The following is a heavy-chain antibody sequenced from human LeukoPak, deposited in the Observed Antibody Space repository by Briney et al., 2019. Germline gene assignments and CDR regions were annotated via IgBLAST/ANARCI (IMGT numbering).Heavy chain of an antibody. CDR1: GFTFSSYW. D-gene: IGHD3-3*01. J-gene: IGHJ4*02. V-gene: IGHV3-74*01. CDR3: TRDFDFSSAI. CDR2: ISPDGSTT. Sequence: GGSLRLSCAASGFTFSSYWMHWVRQAPGKGLVWVSRISPDGSTTGHADSVKGRFTTSRDNAKNTLFLQMNSLRAEDAAVYCCTRDFDFSSAIWGQGTLVTVSS.